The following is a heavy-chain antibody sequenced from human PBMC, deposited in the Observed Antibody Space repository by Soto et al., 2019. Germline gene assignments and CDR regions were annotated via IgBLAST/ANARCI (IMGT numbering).Heavy chain of an antibody. CDR2: INPNSGGT. J-gene: IGHJ6*02. CDR1: GYTFTGYY. Sequence: ASVKVSCKASGYTFTGYYMHWVRQAPGQGLEWMGWINPNSGGTNYAQKFQGWVTMTRDTSIITAYMELSRLRSDDTAVYYCARDRRQWPRVYYYYGMDVWGQGTTVTVSS. D-gene: IGHD6-19*01. V-gene: IGHV1-2*04. CDR3: ARDRRQWPRVYYYYGMDV.